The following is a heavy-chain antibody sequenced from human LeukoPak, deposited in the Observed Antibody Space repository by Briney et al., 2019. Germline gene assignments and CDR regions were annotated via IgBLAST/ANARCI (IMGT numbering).Heavy chain of an antibody. V-gene: IGHV4-39*07. J-gene: IGHJ6*03. CDR3: ARDLGGYPFFMDV. D-gene: IGHD2-15*01. Sequence: PSETLSLTCSVSGGSLRSDRHNWAWVRQSADKGREHIGSVDQTGSPYYNPPLKSRVTISVDTSNKQFSLNLTSVTAADTAVYYCARDLGGYPFFMDVWGKGITVTVSS. CDR2: VDQTGSP. CDR1: GGSLRSDRHN.